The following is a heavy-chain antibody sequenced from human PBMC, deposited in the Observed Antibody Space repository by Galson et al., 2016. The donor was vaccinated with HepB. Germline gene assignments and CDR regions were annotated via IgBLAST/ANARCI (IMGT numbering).Heavy chain of an antibody. CDR1: GFTFRDYY. V-gene: IGHV3-11*01. J-gene: IGHJ3*01. D-gene: IGHD1-26*01. CDR3: AYSASSLHAFDV. CDR2: ISSRGTSI. Sequence: SLRLSCAASGFTFRDYYMTWLRQAPGKGLEWISYISSRGTSIYYADSVKGRFTISRDNAKASLFLQMNSLRADDTALYYCAYSASSLHAFDVWGQGTLVTVSS.